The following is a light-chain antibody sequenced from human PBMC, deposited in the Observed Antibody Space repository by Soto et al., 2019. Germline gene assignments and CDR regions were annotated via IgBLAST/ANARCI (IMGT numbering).Light chain of an antibody. CDR3: ASWDDRLYGIL. CDR1: RSNIGSNT. J-gene: IGLJ2*01. CDR2: DND. V-gene: IGLV1-44*01. Sequence: QSVLTQPPSASGTPGQRVTISCSGSRSNIGSNTVNWYQHLPGTAPKLLISDNDRRPSGVPDRFSGSKSGTSASLAISGLQSEDEADYYCASWDDRLYGILFGGGTKLTVL.